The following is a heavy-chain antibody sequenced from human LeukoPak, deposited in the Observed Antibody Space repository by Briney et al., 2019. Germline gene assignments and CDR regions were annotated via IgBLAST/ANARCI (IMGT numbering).Heavy chain of an antibody. V-gene: IGHV4-31*03. CDR1: GDSISSGGYY. J-gene: IGHJ4*02. D-gene: IGHD5-24*01. CDR2: IYFSGST. Sequence: SETLSLTCTVSGDSISSGGYYWSWIRQHPGKGLEWFGYIYFSGSTYYNPSLKSRVTISVDTSNNQFSLELSSVTAADTAVYYCARTPGLAGYIHFDYWGQGTLVTVSS. CDR3: ARTPGLAGYIHFDY.